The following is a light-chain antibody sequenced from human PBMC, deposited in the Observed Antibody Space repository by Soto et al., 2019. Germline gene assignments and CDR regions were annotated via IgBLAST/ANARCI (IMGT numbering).Light chain of an antibody. CDR2: DVS. CDR3: CSYTTSNTRQIV. Sequence: QPALTQPASVSGSPGRSIPISCTGTSSDVGGYNYVSWYQQHPGKAPKFMIYDVSNRPSGVSNRFSGSKSGNTASLTISGLQAEDEADYYCCSYTTSNTRQIVFGTGTKVTVL. V-gene: IGLV2-14*01. CDR1: SSDVGGYNY. J-gene: IGLJ1*01.